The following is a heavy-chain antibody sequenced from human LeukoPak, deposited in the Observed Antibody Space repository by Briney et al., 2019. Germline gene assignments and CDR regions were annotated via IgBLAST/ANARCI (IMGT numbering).Heavy chain of an antibody. CDR3: ATTGVRYSYGLDY. D-gene: IGHD5-18*01. Sequence: GESLKTSCKGSGYSFTSYWIGWVRQMPGKGLEWMGIIYPGDSDTRYSPSFQGQVTISADKSISTAYLQWSSLKASDTAMYYCATTGVRYSYGLDYWGQGTLVTVSS. V-gene: IGHV5-51*01. CDR2: IYPGDSDT. J-gene: IGHJ4*02. CDR1: GYSFTSYW.